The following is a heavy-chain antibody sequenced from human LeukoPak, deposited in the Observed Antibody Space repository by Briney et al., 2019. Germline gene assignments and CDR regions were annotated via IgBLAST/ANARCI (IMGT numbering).Heavy chain of an antibody. V-gene: IGHV5-51*01. Sequence: GESLKISCQGSGYNFPVYWIGWVRQMPGQGLEWMGIIYPDDSNTIYGPSFQGQVTISADKSISTAYLQWSSLKASDTAMYYCARQGSGSYPGYWGQGTLVTVSS. CDR1: GYNFPVYW. J-gene: IGHJ4*02. CDR3: ARQGSGSYPGY. CDR2: IYPDDSNT. D-gene: IGHD1-26*01.